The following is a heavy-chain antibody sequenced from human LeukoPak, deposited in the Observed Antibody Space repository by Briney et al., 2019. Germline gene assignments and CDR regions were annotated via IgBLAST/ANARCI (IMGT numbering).Heavy chain of an antibody. V-gene: IGHV4-59*11. CDR2: IYYSGST. CDR3: ARASYGGSFDY. J-gene: IGHJ4*02. Sequence: PSETLSLTCTVSGGSISSHYWSWIRQPPGKGLEWIGYIYYSGSTNYNPSLKSRVTISVDTSKNQFFLKLSSVTAADTAVYYCARASYGGSFDYWGQGTLVTVSS. D-gene: IGHD4-23*01. CDR1: GGSISSHY.